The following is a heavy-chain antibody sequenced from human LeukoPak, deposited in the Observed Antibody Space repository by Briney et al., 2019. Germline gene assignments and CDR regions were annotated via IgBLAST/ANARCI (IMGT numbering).Heavy chain of an antibody. CDR1: GFTFSSYW. Sequence: GGSLRLSCAASGFTFSSYWMSWVRQAPGKGLEWVANIKQDGSEKYYVDSVKGRFTISRDNAKNSLYLQMNSLRAEDTDVYDCATALTGYYHDYWGQGTLVTVSS. CDR3: ATALTGYYHDY. V-gene: IGHV3-7*01. J-gene: IGHJ4*02. CDR2: IKQDGSEK. D-gene: IGHD3-9*01.